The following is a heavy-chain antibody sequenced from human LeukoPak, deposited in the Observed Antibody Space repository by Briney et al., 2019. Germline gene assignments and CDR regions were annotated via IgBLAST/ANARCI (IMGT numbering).Heavy chain of an antibody. CDR3: ARDYYDSSGYYFDY. CDR2: ISAYNGNT. Sequence: GASVKVSCKASGYTFTSYGISWVRQAPGQGLEWMGWISAYNGNTNYAQKFQGRVTMTRDTSISTAYMELSRLRSDDTAVYYCARDYYDSSGYYFDYWGQGTLVTVSS. V-gene: IGHV1-18*01. CDR1: GYTFTSYG. D-gene: IGHD3-22*01. J-gene: IGHJ4*02.